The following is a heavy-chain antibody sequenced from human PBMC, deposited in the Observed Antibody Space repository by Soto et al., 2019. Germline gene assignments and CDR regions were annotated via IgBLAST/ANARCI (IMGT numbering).Heavy chain of an antibody. CDR2: INPVFGTA. D-gene: IGHD4-17*01. J-gene: IGHJ5*02. CDR1: ADTFNSYS. V-gene: IGHV1-69*01. CDR3: ARSLEGTTVTNWFDP. Sequence: QVQLVQSGAEVKKPGSSVKVSCKASADTFNSYSLSWLRQAPGQRLARMRGINPVFGTADYAQSFADRLTITADDSISTVYMELSGLRSDDTAVYYCARSLEGTTVTNWFDPCCQGALVTVSS.